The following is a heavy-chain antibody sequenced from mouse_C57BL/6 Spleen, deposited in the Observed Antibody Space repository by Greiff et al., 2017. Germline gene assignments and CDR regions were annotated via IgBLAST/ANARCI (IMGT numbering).Heavy chain of an antibody. CDR3: TRWLCDGYWAD. J-gene: IGHJ3*01. CDR2: IYPGNSDT. CDR1: GYTFTSYW. Sequence: VQLQQSGPVLARPGASVKMSCKTSGYTFTSYWMHWVKQRTGQGLEWIGAIYPGNSDTSYNQKCKGKAKLTAVTSASTAYMELSSLTNEDSAVYYSTRWLCDGYWADWGQGTLVTVSA. V-gene: IGHV1-5*01. D-gene: IGHD2-3*01.